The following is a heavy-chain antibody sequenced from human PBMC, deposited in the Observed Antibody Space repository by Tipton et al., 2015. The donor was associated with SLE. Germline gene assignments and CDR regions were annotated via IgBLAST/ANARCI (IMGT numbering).Heavy chain of an antibody. Sequence: GSLRLSCAASGFTFDYYGMSWVRQAPGKGLEWVSVISASGGSTYYADSVKGRFTISRDNSKNTLYLQMSSLRAEDTAVYYCVKEQWLARAFDIWGQGTMVSVSS. D-gene: IGHD6-19*01. CDR1: GFTFDYYG. V-gene: IGHV3-23*01. CDR2: ISASGGST. J-gene: IGHJ3*02. CDR3: VKEQWLARAFDI.